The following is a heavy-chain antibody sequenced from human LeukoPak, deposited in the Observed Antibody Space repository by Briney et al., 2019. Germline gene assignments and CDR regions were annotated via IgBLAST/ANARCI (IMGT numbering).Heavy chain of an antibody. Sequence: PGGSLRLSCAASGFTFSSYAMSWVRQAPGKGLEWVAVISYDGSNKYYADSVKGRFTISRDNSKNTLYLQMNSLRAEDTAVYYCAKDSIRVSSGWWGGYFDYWGQGTLVTVSS. CDR2: ISYDGSNK. J-gene: IGHJ4*02. CDR3: AKDSIRVSSGWWGGYFDY. D-gene: IGHD6-19*01. CDR1: GFTFSSYA. V-gene: IGHV3-30*18.